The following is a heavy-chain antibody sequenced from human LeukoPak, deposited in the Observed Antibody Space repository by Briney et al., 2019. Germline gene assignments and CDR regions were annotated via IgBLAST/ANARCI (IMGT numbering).Heavy chain of an antibody. J-gene: IGHJ4*02. D-gene: IGHD4-17*01. CDR3: ARARRYYGDSPPSY. V-gene: IGHV1-18*01. CDR1: GYTFTSYG. Sequence: GASVKVSCKASGYTFTSYGISWVRQAPGQGLEWMGWISAYNGNTNYAQKLQGRVTMTTDTSTSTAYMELRSLRSDDTAVYYCARARRYYGDSPPSYWGQGTLVTVSS. CDR2: ISAYNGNT.